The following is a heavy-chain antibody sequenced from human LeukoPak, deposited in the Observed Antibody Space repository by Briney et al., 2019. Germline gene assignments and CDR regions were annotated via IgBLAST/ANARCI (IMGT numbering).Heavy chain of an antibody. CDR1: GFSLSTSGVG. D-gene: IGHD2-21*02. V-gene: IGHV2-5*02. CDR2: IYWVDDK. CDR3: AHINPRYCGGDCYRYYFDY. J-gene: IGHJ4*02. Sequence: SGPTLVNPTQTLTLTCTFSGFSLSTSGVGVGWIRQPPGKALEWLALIYWVDDKRYSPSLKSRLTITKDTSKNQVVLTMTNMDPVDTATYYCAHINPRYCGGDCYRYYFDYWGQGTLVTVSS.